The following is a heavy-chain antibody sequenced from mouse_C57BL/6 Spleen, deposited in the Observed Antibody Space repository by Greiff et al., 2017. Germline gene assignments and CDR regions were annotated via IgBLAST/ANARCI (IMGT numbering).Heavy chain of an antibody. J-gene: IGHJ2*01. CDR1: GFTFSDYY. D-gene: IGHD2-4*01. CDR2: INYDGSST. Sequence: EVQLVESEGGLVQPGSSMKLSCTASGFTFSDYYMAWVRQVPEKGLEWVANINYDGSSTYYLDSLKSRFIISRDNAKNILYLQMSSLKSEDTATYYCARVGDYDGPFDYWGQGTTLTVSS. CDR3: ARVGDYDGPFDY. V-gene: IGHV5-16*01.